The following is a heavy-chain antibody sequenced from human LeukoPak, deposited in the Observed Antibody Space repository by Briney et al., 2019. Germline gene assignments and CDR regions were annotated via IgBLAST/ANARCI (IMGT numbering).Heavy chain of an antibody. Sequence: SETLSLTCAVSGGSISSYYWSWIRQPPGRGLEWIGSIHYSGSTSYNSSLKSRVTISVDTSKNQFSLKLSSVTAADTAVYYCARYSSSFYYYYMDVWGKGTTVTVSS. CDR3: ARYSSSFYYYYMDV. V-gene: IGHV4-59*01. CDR1: GGSISSYY. D-gene: IGHD6-6*01. J-gene: IGHJ6*03. CDR2: IHYSGST.